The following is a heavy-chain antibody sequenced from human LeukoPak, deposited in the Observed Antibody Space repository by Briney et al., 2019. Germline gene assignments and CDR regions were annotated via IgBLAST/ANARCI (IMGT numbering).Heavy chain of an antibody. V-gene: IGHV3-30-3*01. CDR2: ISYDGSNK. D-gene: IGHD3-10*01. CDR1: GFTFSSYA. CDR3: AKAEGTFMVRGVILDY. Sequence: PGGSLRLSCAASGFTFSSYAMHWVRQAPGKGLEWVAVISYDGSNKYYADSVKGRFTISRDNSKNTLYLQINSLRAEDTAVYYCAKAEGTFMVRGVILDYWGQGTLVTVSS. J-gene: IGHJ4*02.